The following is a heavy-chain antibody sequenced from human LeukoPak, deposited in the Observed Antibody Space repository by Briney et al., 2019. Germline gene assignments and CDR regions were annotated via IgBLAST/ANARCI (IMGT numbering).Heavy chain of an antibody. V-gene: IGHV3-23*01. Sequence: PGGSLRLSCAASGFTSNSYAMNWVRQAPGKGLEWVSDISGSGGRTYYADSVKGRFTISRDNSKNTLYLQMNSLRAEDTAVYYCAKNRPLGGSGSYAFDYWGQGTLVTVSS. CDR3: AKNRPLGGSGSYAFDY. CDR1: GFTSNSYA. CDR2: ISGSGGRT. J-gene: IGHJ4*02. D-gene: IGHD3-10*01.